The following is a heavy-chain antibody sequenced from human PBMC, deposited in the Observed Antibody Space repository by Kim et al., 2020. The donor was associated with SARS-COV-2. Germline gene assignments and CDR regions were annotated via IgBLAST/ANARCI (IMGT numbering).Heavy chain of an antibody. CDR3: ARVYREHYDFWSGYYWADRGCFDY. V-gene: IGHV4-34*01. CDR1: GGSFSGYY. D-gene: IGHD3-3*01. J-gene: IGHJ4*02. CDR2: INHSGST. Sequence: SETLSLTCAVYGGSFSGYYWSWIRQPPGKGLEWIGEINHSGSTNYNPSLKSRVTISVDTSKNQFSLKLSSVTAADTAVYYCARVYREHYDFWSGYYWADRGCFDYWGQGTLVTVSS.